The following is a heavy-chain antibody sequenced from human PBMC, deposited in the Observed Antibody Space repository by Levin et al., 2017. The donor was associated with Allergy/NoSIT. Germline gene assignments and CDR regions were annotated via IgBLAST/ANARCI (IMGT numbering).Heavy chain of an antibody. J-gene: IGHJ3*02. Sequence: GGSLRLSCAASGFTFSSYGMHWVRQAPGKGLEWVAVIWYDGSNKYYADSVKGRFTISRDNSKNTLYLQMNSLRAEDTAVYYCARANDYGDAFDIWGQGTMVTVSS. V-gene: IGHV3-33*01. CDR1: GFTFSSYG. CDR3: ARANDYGDAFDI. D-gene: IGHD4-17*01. CDR2: IWYDGSNK.